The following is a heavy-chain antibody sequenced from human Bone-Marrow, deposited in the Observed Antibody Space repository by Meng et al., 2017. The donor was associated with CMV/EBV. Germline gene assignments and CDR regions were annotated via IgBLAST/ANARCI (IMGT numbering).Heavy chain of an antibody. D-gene: IGHD3-22*01. CDR1: GYTFTGYY. CDR2: INPSGGGT. J-gene: IGHJ6*02. CDR3: ARDFWVDSGYSYYYGMDV. V-gene: IGHV1-46*01. Sequence: ASVKVSCKASGYTFTGYYMHWVRQAPGQGLEWMGIINPSGGGTSYAQKFQGRVTMTRDTSTSTVYMELSSLRSEDTAVYYCARDFWVDSGYSYYYGMDVWGQGTTVTVSS.